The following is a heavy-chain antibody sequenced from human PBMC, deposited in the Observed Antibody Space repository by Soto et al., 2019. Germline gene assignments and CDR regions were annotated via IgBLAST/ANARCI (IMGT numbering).Heavy chain of an antibody. CDR3: ARDPLWGTAMVLWYFDL. V-gene: IGHV3-30-3*01. Sequence: QVQLVESGGGVVQPGRSLRLSCAASGFTFSSYAMHWVRQAPGKGLEWVAVISYDGSNKYYAYSVKGRFTISRDNSKNTLSLQMNSLRCEDTAVYYCARDPLWGTAMVLWYFDLWGRGTLVTVSS. CDR2: ISYDGSNK. CDR1: GFTFSSYA. J-gene: IGHJ2*01. D-gene: IGHD5-18*01.